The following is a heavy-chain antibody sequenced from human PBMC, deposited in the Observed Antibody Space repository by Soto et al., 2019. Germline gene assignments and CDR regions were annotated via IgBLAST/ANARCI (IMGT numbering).Heavy chain of an antibody. D-gene: IGHD5-12*01. CDR1: GYTLMNYG. CDR2: IIPIFGTA. V-gene: IGHV1-69*13. CDR3: ASDREELATIIALDI. J-gene: IGHJ3*02. Sequence: GASVKVSCKASGYTLMNYGISWVRQAPGQGLEWMGGIIPIFGTANYAQKFQGRVTITADESTSTAYIELSSLRSDDTAVYYCASDREELATIIALDIWGQGTMVTLSS.